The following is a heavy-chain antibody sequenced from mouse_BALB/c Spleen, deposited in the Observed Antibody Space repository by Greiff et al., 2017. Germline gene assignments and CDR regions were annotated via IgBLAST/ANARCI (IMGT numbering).Heavy chain of an antibody. V-gene: IGHV1-14*01. Sequence: VQLQQSGPELVKPGASVKMSCKASGYTFTSYVMHWVKQKPGQGLEWIGYINPYNDGTKYNEKFKGKATLTSDKSSSTAYMELSSLTSEDSAVYYCARAGGYYDYDEGFAYWGQGTLVTVSA. J-gene: IGHJ3*01. CDR1: GYTFTSYV. D-gene: IGHD2-4*01. CDR3: ARAGGYYDYDEGFAY. CDR2: INPYNDGT.